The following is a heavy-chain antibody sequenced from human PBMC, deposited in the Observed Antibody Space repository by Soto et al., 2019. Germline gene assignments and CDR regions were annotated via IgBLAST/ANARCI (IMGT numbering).Heavy chain of an antibody. Sequence: QVQLQQWGAGLLKPSETLSLTCAVYGGSFSGYYWSWIRQPPGKGLEWIGEINHSGSTNYNPSLKIRDTLSVDTPTNQSPLKLSSVTAAETAVYYWARAPPRLYYYGSGSSYDYYGMDVWGQGTTVTVSS. CDR2: INHSGST. D-gene: IGHD3-10*01. J-gene: IGHJ6*02. V-gene: IGHV4-34*01. CDR1: GGSFSGYY. CDR3: ARAPPRLYYYGSGSSYDYYGMDV.